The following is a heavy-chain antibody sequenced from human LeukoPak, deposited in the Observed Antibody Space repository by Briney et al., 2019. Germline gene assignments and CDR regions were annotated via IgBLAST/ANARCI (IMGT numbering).Heavy chain of an antibody. CDR2: IWYDGSNK. Sequence: GGSLRLSCAASGFTFSSYGMHWVRQAPGKGLEWVAVIWYDGSNKYYADSVKGRFTISRDNSKNTLYLQMNSLRAEDTAVYYCARDRRGGAKPNPGGDEKGFDYWGEGTLVTVSS. CDR1: GFTFSSYG. V-gene: IGHV3-33*01. D-gene: IGHD3-16*01. CDR3: ARDRRGGAKPNPGGDEKGFDY. J-gene: IGHJ4*02.